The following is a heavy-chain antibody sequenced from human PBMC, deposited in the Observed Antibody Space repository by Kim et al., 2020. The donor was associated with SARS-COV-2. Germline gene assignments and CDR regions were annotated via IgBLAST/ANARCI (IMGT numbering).Heavy chain of an antibody. Sequence: GGSLRLSCAASGFTFSSYAMHWVRQAPGKGLEWVAVISYDGSNKYYADSVKGRFTISRDNSKNTLYLQMNSLRAEDTAVYYCARDSGEANFDWLLYYFDYWGQGTLVTVSS. D-gene: IGHD3-9*01. CDR3: ARDSGEANFDWLLYYFDY. J-gene: IGHJ4*02. CDR1: GFTFSSYA. CDR2: ISYDGSNK. V-gene: IGHV3-30*04.